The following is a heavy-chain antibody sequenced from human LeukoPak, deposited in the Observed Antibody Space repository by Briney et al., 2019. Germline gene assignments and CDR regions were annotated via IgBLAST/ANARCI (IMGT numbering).Heavy chain of an antibody. J-gene: IGHJ4*02. Sequence: ASVKVSCKASGYTFTSYDINWVRQATGQGLEWMGWMNPNSGNTGYSQKFQDRVTITRETSATTAYMELSSLTSEDTAVYYCARVSDDSGWNFDYWGQGTLVTVSS. CDR3: ARVSDDSGWNFDY. V-gene: IGHV1-8*01. CDR2: MNPNSGNT. D-gene: IGHD6-19*01. CDR1: GYTFTSYD.